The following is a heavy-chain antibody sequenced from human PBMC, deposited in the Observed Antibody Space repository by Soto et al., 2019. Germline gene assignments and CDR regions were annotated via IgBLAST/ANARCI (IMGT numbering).Heavy chain of an antibody. Sequence: PSATLSLTCTVSGGSISSYYWSWIRQPPGKGLEWIGYIYYSGSTNYNPSLKSRVTISVDTSKNQFSLKLSSVTAADTAVYYCARARRYCGGDCYSPARRYYYYGMDVWDQGTTVTVSS. D-gene: IGHD2-21*02. J-gene: IGHJ6*02. V-gene: IGHV4-59*01. CDR3: ARARRYCGGDCYSPARRYYYYGMDV. CDR2: IYYSGST. CDR1: GGSISSYY.